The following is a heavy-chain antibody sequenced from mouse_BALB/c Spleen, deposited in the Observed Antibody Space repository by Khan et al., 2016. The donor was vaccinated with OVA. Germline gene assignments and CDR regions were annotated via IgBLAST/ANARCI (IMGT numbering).Heavy chain of an antibody. CDR2: IWSGGST. V-gene: IGHV2-4*02. Sequence: QVQLKQSGPGLVQPSQSLSITCTVSGFSLTNYGVHWIRQPPGKGLEWLGVIWSGGSTDYNTAFISRLNISKDNSKSQVFFKMSSLQTDDTAIYYCARFYDYDGYFDVWGAGTAVTVSS. D-gene: IGHD2-4*01. J-gene: IGHJ1*01. CDR1: GFSLTNYG. CDR3: ARFYDYDGYFDV.